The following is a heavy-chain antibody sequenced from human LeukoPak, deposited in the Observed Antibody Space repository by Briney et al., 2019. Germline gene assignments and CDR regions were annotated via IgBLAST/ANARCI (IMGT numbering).Heavy chain of an antibody. CDR2: IYYSGST. J-gene: IGHJ2*01. V-gene: IGHV4-59*01. CDR1: GGSISSYY. CDR3: ARDGGNSGWYFDL. D-gene: IGHD4-23*01. Sequence: PSETLSLTCTVSGGSISSYYWSWIRQPPGKGLEWIGYIYYSGSTNYNPSLKSRVTISVDTSKNQFSLKLSSVTAADTAVYYCARDGGNSGWYFDLWGRGTLVTVSS.